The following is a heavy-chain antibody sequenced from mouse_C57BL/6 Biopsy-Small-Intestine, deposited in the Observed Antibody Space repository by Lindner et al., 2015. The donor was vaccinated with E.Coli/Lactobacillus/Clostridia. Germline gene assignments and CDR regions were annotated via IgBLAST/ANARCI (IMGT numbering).Heavy chain of an antibody. V-gene: IGHV1-34*01. CDR2: IYPNSGSN. Sequence: VQLQESGPDLVKPGTSVKMSCKASGYTFTDYYIHWVKQSHGKSLEWIGYIYPNSGSNGYNQKFKGKATLTVDKSSNTAYMDLRSLTSEDSAVYYCARDHGWYIDVWGTGSTVTVSS. CDR1: GYTFTDYY. J-gene: IGHJ1*03. D-gene: IGHD1-1*01. CDR3: ARDHGWYIDV.